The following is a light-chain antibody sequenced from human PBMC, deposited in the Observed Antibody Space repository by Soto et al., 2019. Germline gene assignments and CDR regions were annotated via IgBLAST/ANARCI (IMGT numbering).Light chain of an antibody. CDR2: DAS. J-gene: IGKJ1*01. V-gene: IGKV1-5*01. CDR1: QSISSW. CDR3: QQYNSYPWT. Sequence: DIQMTQSPSTLSASVGDRVTITCRASQSISSWLAWYQQKPGKAPKLLIYDASSLESGVPSRFSGSGSGTEFTLNISSLQPDDFATYYCQQYNSYPWTFGHRTKVEIK.